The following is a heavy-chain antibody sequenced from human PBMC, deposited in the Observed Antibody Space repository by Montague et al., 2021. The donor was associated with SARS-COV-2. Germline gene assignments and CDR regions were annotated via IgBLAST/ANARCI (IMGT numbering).Heavy chain of an antibody. D-gene: IGHD3-10*01. CDR1: GGSFSAYS. V-gene: IGHV4-34*01. CDR3: ARVRYYGSGTSLGMDV. CDR2: INHSGST. J-gene: IGHJ6*02. Sequence: SETLSLTCAVYGGSFSAYSWRWIRQPPGKGLEWIGEINHSGSTNYNPSLKSRVTISVDTSKNQFSLKLSSVSAADTAVYYCARVRYYGSGTSLGMDVWGQGTTVTVSS.